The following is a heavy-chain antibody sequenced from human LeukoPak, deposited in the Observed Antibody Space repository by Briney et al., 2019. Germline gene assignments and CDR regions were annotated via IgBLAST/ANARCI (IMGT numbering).Heavy chain of an antibody. J-gene: IGHJ3*02. D-gene: IGHD6-19*01. CDR3: ARDRGSPAFDI. V-gene: IGHV4-4*07. CDR1: GGSFSGYY. Sequence: SETLSLTCAVYGGSFSGYYWSWIRQPAGKGLEWIGRIYTSGSTNYNPSLKSRVTMSVDTSKNQFSLKLSSVTAADTAVYYCARDRGSPAFDIWGQGTMVTVSS. CDR2: IYTSGST.